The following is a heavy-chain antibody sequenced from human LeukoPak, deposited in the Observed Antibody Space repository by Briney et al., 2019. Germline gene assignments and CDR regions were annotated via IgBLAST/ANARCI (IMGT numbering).Heavy chain of an antibody. CDR3: ARLAGDYFDY. V-gene: IGHV4-39*01. CDR1: GGSISSSSYY. J-gene: IGHJ4*02. Sequence: SETLSLTCTVSGGSISSSSYYWGWIRQPPGKGLEFIGNIYYTGGTYYNPSLKSRVTISVDTSKSQFSLRLSSVTAADTAVYYCARLAGDYFDYWGQGTLVTVSS. D-gene: IGHD6-19*01. CDR2: IYYTGGT.